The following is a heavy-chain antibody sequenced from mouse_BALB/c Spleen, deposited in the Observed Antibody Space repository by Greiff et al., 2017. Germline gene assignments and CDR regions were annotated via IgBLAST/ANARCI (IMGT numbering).Heavy chain of an antibody. CDR1: GFAFSSYD. CDR2: ISSGGGST. Sequence: VQLKESGGGLVKPGGSLKLSCAASGFAFSSYDMSWVRQTPEKRLEWVAYISSGGGSTYYPDTVKGRFTISRDNAKNTLYLQMSSLKSEDTAMYYCARLGRVYAMDYWGQGTSVTVSS. J-gene: IGHJ4*01. D-gene: IGHD4-1*01. CDR3: ARLGRVYAMDY. V-gene: IGHV5-12-1*01.